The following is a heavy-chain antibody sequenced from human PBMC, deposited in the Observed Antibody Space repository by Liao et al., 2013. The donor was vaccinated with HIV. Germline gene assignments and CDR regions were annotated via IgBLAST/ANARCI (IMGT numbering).Heavy chain of an antibody. D-gene: IGHD1-26*01. CDR1: GGSFSGYY. CDR3: ARLWELLDYFDY. J-gene: IGHJ4*02. V-gene: IGHV4-34*02. CDR2: INHSGST. Sequence: QVQLQQWGAGLLKPSETLSLTCAVYGGSFSGYYWSWIRQPPGKGLEWIGEINHSGSTNYNPSLKSRVTISVDTSKNQFSLKLSSVTAADTAVYYCARLWELLDYFDYWGQGTLVTVSS.